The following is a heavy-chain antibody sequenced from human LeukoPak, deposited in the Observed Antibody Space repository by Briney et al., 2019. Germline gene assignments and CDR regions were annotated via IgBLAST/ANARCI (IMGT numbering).Heavy chain of an antibody. CDR3: AKERLESGAFDI. V-gene: IGHV3-30*02. CDR2: IRDDGSNK. D-gene: IGHD3-10*01. CDR1: GFTFSSYG. J-gene: IGHJ3*02. Sequence: PGGSLRLSCAASGFTFSSYGMHWVRQAPGKGLEWVAFIRDDGSNKYHADSVKGRFTISRDNSKNTLSLQMNSLRAEDTAVYYCAKERLESGAFDIWGQGSMVTVSS.